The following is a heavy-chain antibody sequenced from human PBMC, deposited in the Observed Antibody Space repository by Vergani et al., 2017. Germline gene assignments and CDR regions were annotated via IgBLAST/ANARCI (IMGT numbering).Heavy chain of an antibody. Sequence: QVQLQESGPGLVKPSQTLSLTCTVSGGSISSGDYYWSWVRHPPGKGLDWIGYIYYSGSTYYNPSLKSRVTISVDTSKNQFSLKLRSVTAADTAVYYCARGVAAAGSAIDYWGQGTLVTVSS. V-gene: IGHV4-30-4*08. CDR2: IYYSGST. CDR1: GGSISSGDYY. J-gene: IGHJ4*02. CDR3: ARGVAAAGSAIDY. D-gene: IGHD6-13*01.